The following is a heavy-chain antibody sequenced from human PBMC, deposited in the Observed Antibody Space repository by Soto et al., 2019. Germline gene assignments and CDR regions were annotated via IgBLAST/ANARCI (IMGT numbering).Heavy chain of an antibody. CDR1: DDSINSDKYY. Sequence: QLQLQESGPGLVNPSETLSLTCSVSDDSINSDKYYWGWIRQPPGKGLEWIGSIYYRGNAYYNPALQPRVTISLDKSKSQFSLKLNSVTAADSAVYFCARLEGLATISYYFDFWGPGALVTVSS. J-gene: IGHJ4*02. CDR2: IYYRGNA. V-gene: IGHV4-39*01. CDR3: ARLEGLATISYYFDF. D-gene: IGHD3-9*01.